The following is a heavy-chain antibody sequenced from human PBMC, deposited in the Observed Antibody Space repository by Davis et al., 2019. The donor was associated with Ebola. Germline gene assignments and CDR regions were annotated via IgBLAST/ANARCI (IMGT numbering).Heavy chain of an antibody. Sequence: GESLKISCAASGSTFSSYAMSWVRQAPGKGLEWVSRANSDGSTTGYGDSVKGRFTISRDNAKTSLYLQMNSLRAEDTAVYYCARGITSGGVIRSYYYGMDVWGKGTTVTVSS. D-gene: IGHD3-16*02. CDR3: ARGITSGGVIRSYYYGMDV. J-gene: IGHJ6*04. CDR2: ANSDGSTT. V-gene: IGHV3-74*01. CDR1: GSTFSSYA.